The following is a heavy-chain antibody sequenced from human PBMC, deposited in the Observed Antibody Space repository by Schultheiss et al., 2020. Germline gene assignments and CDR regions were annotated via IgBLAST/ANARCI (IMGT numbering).Heavy chain of an antibody. J-gene: IGHJ4*02. V-gene: IGHV3-23*01. Sequence: GGSLRLSCAASGFTFSSYAMSWVRQAPGKGLEWVSGMSGSAGSTDYADSVRGRFTISRDNAKKSLYLQMNSLRAEDTAVYFCARAKIDYWGQGTLVTVSS. CDR3: ARAKIDY. CDR1: GFTFSSYA. CDR2: MSGSAGST.